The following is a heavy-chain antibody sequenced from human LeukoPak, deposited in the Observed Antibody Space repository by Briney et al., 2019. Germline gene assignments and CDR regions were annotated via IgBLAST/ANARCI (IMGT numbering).Heavy chain of an antibody. V-gene: IGHV3-21*01. CDR3: AREDASSWDY. CDR2: IISSGSYI. Sequence: GGSLRLSCAASGFTFSIYSMDWVRQAPGKGLEWVSSIISSGSYIYYADSVKGRFTISRDNAKNSLYLQMNSLRAEDTAVYYCAREDASSWDYWGQGILVTVSS. CDR1: GFTFSIYS. J-gene: IGHJ4*02. D-gene: IGHD6-13*01.